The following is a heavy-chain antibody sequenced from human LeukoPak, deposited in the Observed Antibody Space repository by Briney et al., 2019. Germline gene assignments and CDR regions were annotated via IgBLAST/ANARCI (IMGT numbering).Heavy chain of an antibody. D-gene: IGHD3-22*01. V-gene: IGHV3-21*01. J-gene: IGHJ4*02. CDR1: GFTFSSYS. CDR3: HTYYYDSSGYRFDY. Sequence: GGSLRLSCAASGFTFSSYSMNWVRQAPGKGLEWVSSISSSSSYIYYADSVKGRFTISRDNSKNTLYLQMNSLRAEDTAVYYCHTYYYDSSGYRFDYWGQGTLVTVSS. CDR2: ISSSSSYI.